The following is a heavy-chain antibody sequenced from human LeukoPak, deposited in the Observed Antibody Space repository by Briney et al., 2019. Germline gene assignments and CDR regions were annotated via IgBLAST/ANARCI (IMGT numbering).Heavy chain of an antibody. J-gene: IGHJ4*02. CDR1: GGSISSSSYY. CDR3: ARTYAYCNGGSCFDY. D-gene: IGHD2-15*01. CDR2: IFYSGTT. V-gene: IGHV4-39*01. Sequence: PSETLSPTFTVSGGSISSSSYYWGWIRQPPRRGPGWVGNIFYSGTTYYNPSLKSRVTISVDTSKNQFSLKLTSVTAADTAVYYCARTYAYCNGGSCFDYWGQGTLVPVSS.